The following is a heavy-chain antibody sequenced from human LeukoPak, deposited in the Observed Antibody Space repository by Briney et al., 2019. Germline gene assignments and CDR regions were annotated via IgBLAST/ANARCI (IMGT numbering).Heavy chain of an antibody. V-gene: IGHV4-59*06. CDR3: ARAPATVVEFDH. CDR1: GASISSYY. Sequence: SETLSLTCTVSGASISSYYWSWIRQHPGKGLEWIGYIYYSGSTYYNPSLKSRVTISVDTSKNQFSLKLNSVTAADTAVYYCARAPATVVEFDHWGQGTLVTVSS. D-gene: IGHD4-23*01. CDR2: IYYSGST. J-gene: IGHJ4*02.